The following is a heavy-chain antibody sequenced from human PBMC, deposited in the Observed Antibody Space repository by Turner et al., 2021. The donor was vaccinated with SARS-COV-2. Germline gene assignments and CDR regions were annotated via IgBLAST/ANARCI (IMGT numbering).Heavy chain of an antibody. CDR2: IDTDGSTT. J-gene: IGHJ4*02. CDR1: GFTFSTYW. Sequence: EVQLVESGGGLVQPGGSLRLSCAVSGFTFSTYWMHWVRQAPGKGLVWVSRIDTDGSTTNYADSVKGRFTISRDNAKNTLYLQMNSLRAEDTAVYYCAREHWVDVWGSYRSTAYFDHWGQGTLVTVSS. V-gene: IGHV3-74*01. CDR3: AREHWVDVWGSYRSTAYFDH. D-gene: IGHD3-16*02.